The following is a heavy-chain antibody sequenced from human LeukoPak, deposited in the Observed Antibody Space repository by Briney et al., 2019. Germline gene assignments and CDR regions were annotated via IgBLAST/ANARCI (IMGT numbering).Heavy chain of an antibody. CDR3: ARDCRIAAAGMDV. Sequence: HPGGSLRLSCAASGLTVSRNYMNWVRQAPGKGLEWVSVIYSGGSTYYADSVKGRFTISRDNSKNTLYLQMNSLRAEDTAVYYCARDCRIAAAGMDVWGQGTTVTVSS. J-gene: IGHJ6*02. CDR2: IYSGGST. V-gene: IGHV3-53*01. D-gene: IGHD6-13*01. CDR1: GLTVSRNY.